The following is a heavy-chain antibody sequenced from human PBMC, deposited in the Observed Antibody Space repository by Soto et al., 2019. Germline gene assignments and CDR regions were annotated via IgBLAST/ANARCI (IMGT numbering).Heavy chain of an antibody. D-gene: IGHD6-6*01. J-gene: IGHJ4*02. Sequence: GVLRLSCTSSGFTFGDYAMSWVRQAPGKGLEWVGFIRSEAYGGTTEYAASVKDRFTISRDDGKSVAYLQMNSLKTEDTAVYYCARAPEKYGSSSLLGDWGPGTLVTVSS. V-gene: IGHV3-49*04. CDR1: GFTFGDYA. CDR2: IRSEAYGGTT. CDR3: ARAPEKYGSSSLLGD.